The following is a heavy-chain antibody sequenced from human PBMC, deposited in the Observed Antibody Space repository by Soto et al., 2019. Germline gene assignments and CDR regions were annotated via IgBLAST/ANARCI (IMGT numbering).Heavy chain of an antibody. Sequence: EVQLVESGGGLVQPGGSLRLSCAASGFTFSSYSMNWVRQAPGKGLEWVSYISSSSSTIYYEDSVKGRITISRDKAKNSLYLQMNSLRDEDTAVYYCARDRLKRGITIFGVVIPYFDFWGQGTLVTVSS. J-gene: IGHJ4*01. CDR2: ISSSSSTI. V-gene: IGHV3-48*02. CDR1: GFTFSSYS. D-gene: IGHD3-3*01. CDR3: ARDRLKRGITIFGVVIPYFDF.